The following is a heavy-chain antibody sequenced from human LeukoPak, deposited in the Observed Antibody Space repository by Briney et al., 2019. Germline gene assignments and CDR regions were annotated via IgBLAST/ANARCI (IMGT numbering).Heavy chain of an antibody. D-gene: IGHD2-2*01. Sequence: ASVTLRLTSSVHTITIIHVDGARLTPGQGLEWMGWINLSSGVTNYAQKFQGRVTMTSDTSNSTVYLELSSLLSSETAVYSCARSGATLPGYYYYMDAWGKGTTVTVSS. V-gene: IGHV1-2*02. CDR3: ARSGATLPGYYYYMDA. CDR2: INLSSGVT. CDR1: VHTITIIH. J-gene: IGHJ6*03.